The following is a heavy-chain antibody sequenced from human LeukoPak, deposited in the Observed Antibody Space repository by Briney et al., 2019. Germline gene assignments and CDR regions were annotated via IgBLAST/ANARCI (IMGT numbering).Heavy chain of an antibody. CDR2: ISSSSSYI. CDR3: ARDWGSSSWYNWFDP. J-gene: IGHJ5*02. CDR1: GFTFSSYS. V-gene: IGHV3-21*01. Sequence: PGGSLRLSCAASGFTFSSYSMNWVRQAPGKGLEWVSSISSSSSYIYYADSVKGRFTISRDNAKNSLYLQMNSLRAEDTAVYYCARDWGSSSWYNWFDPWGQGTLVTVSS. D-gene: IGHD6-13*01.